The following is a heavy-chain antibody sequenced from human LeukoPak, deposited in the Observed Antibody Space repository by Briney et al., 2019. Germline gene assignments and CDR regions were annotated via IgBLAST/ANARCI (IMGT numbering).Heavy chain of an antibody. V-gene: IGHV4-59*08. CDR3: ARQSRSHYYDTSGHEY. D-gene: IGHD3-22*01. CDR2: IHYRGTT. Sequence: SETLSLTCTVSGSSISGYYWSWVRQSPGKGLEWIGYIHYRGTTTYNPSLQSRVTMSVDTSKNQFSLKLSSVTAAETAVYYCARQSRSHYYDTSGHEYWGQGTLVTVSS. CDR1: GSSISGYY. J-gene: IGHJ4*02.